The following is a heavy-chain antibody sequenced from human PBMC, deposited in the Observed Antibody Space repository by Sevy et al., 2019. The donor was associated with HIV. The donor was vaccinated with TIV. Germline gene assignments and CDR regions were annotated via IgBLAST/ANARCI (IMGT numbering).Heavy chain of an antibody. Sequence: ASVKVSCKASGYTFTSYGISWVRQAPGQGLEWMGWISAYNANRHFSEKFQGRITMTTDTSTSTAYMELRGLRSDDTAVYYCARALYYDSSGYYSAAYYWGQGTRVTVSS. D-gene: IGHD3-22*01. CDR3: ARALYYDSSGYYSAAYY. V-gene: IGHV1-18*01. CDR1: GYTFTSYG. J-gene: IGHJ4*02. CDR2: ISAYNANR.